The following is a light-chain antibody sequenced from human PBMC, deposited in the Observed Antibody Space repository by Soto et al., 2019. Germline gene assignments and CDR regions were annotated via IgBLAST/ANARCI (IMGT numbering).Light chain of an antibody. CDR3: QQLYTLPFT. CDR2: EAS. Sequence: DIQITQSPSTLSGSVGYRVTVPCRASHDISTFLAWYQQKPGKAPKPLIYEASTLQSGVPSRFSGSGSGTEFTLTISGLLPEDFAAYHCQQLYTLPFTFGQGTRLEIK. V-gene: IGKV1-9*01. J-gene: IGKJ5*01. CDR1: HDISTF.